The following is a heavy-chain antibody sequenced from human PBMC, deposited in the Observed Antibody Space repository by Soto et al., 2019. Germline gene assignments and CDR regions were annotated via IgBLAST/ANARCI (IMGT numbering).Heavy chain of an antibody. J-gene: IGHJ4*02. Sequence: GGSLRLSCAASGFTFISYAMAWVRQAPGKGLEWVSDISVDGSNIYYADSMKGRFTISRDNAKNSLYLQMNSLRAEDTAVYYCSRRSSGWYFDYWGQGTLVTVSS. V-gene: IGHV3-48*04. CDR3: SRRSSGWYFDY. D-gene: IGHD6-19*01. CDR1: GFTFISYA. CDR2: ISVDGSNI.